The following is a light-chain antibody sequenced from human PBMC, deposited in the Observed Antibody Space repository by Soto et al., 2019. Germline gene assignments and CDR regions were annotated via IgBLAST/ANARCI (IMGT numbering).Light chain of an antibody. CDR3: QQGKTFPYT. J-gene: IGKJ2*01. Sequence: IQMTQSPSTVSASVGDRINISCRAARDIGDWLAWYQQRPGEAPKLLIYHASTLHSGVPPRFSGTRSGTIFTLTVSALQPEDFAAYYFQQGKTFPYTFGQGARLET. CDR2: HAS. V-gene: IGKV1-12*01. CDR1: RDIGDW.